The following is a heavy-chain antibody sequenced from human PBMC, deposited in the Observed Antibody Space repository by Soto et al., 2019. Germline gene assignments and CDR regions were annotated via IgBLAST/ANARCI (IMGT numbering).Heavy chain of an antibody. J-gene: IGHJ6*02. D-gene: IGHD3-16*01. CDR1: GFTFSDHY. CDR2: TRDRAHSYTT. V-gene: IGHV3-72*01. CDR3: GRVVQLGGANTMDV. Sequence: GGSLRLSCAASGFTFSDHYMDWVRQAPGKGLEWVGRTRDRAHSYTTQYAASVKGRFTISRDDPKNSLFLQMNSLKTEDTALYYCGRVVQLGGANTMDVWGQGTTVTVSS.